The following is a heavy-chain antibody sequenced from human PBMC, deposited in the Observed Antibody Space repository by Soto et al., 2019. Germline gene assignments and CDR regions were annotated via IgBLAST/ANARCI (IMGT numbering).Heavy chain of an antibody. CDR3: GRHRQCSGGSCYHTEICCDY. Sequence: QVQLQESGPGLVKPSQTLSLTCTVSGGSIISGGYYWSWIRQHPGKGLEWIGYIYYSGSTYYNPSSRCCVTFSVGTCKFRSSLKLSYVPAADRAVYYCGRHRQCSGGSCYHTEICCDYWG. CDR2: IYYSGST. D-gene: IGHD2-15*01. J-gene: IGHJ4*01. CDR1: GGSIISGGYY. V-gene: IGHV4-31*03.